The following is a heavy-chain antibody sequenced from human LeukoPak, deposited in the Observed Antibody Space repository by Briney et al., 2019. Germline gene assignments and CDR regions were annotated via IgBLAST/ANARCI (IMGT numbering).Heavy chain of an antibody. Sequence: ASVKVSCKASGFTFTNSAMQWVRQARGQRLEWIGWIVVGSGNTNYAQKFQERVTITRDMSTSTAYMELSSLRSEDTAVYYCARDRYGDGFAHLDYWGQGALVTVSS. J-gene: IGHJ4*02. CDR2: IVVGSGNT. D-gene: IGHD5-24*01. CDR3: ARDRYGDGFAHLDY. CDR1: GFTFTNSA. V-gene: IGHV1-58*02.